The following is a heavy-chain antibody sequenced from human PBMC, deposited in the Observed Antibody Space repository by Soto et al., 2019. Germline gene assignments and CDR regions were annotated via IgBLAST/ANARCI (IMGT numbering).Heavy chain of an antibody. CDR1: GFTFTTYS. J-gene: IGHJ6*02. V-gene: IGHV3-48*02. D-gene: IGHD6-19*01. CDR2: ISSSSTTI. CDR3: AEHSRACSDTSYSDCYFGQDD. Sequence: PGQSLTFACAASGFTFTTYSMNWVSQAPGKGVEGISYISSSSTTIYYADSVKGRFTISRDRAKNSLFLQMNSLRDEDTAIYYCAEHSRACSDTSYSDCYFGQDDWAEGTTDT.